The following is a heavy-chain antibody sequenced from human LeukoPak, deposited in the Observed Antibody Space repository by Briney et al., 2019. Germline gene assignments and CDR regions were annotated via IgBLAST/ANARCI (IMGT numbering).Heavy chain of an antibody. CDR2: INHSGST. V-gene: IGHV4-39*07. CDR3: ARSMPSYDILTGYPIGGPYYYYYYMNV. Sequence: SETLSLTCTVSGGSISSSSYYWGWIRQPPGKGLEWIGEINHSGSTNYNPSLKSRVTISVDTSKNQFSLKLSSVTAADTAVYYCARSMPSYDILTGYPIGGPYYYYYYMNVWGKGTTVTVSS. D-gene: IGHD3-9*01. J-gene: IGHJ6*03. CDR1: GGSISSSSYY.